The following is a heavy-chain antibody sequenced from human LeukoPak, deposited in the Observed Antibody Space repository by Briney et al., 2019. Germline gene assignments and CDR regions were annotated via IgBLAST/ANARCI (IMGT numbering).Heavy chain of an antibody. V-gene: IGHV4-59*01. J-gene: IGHJ4*02. CDR1: DDSISDYY. CDR3: TRGAGWLIDY. CDR2: FHNSGTS. Sequence: SETLSLTCTVSDDSISDYYRGWIRQPPGKGLEWIGYFHNSGTSTYNPSLKSRVTISADMSKNQFSLKLNSLTTADTAVYYCTRGAGWLIDYWGQGILVTVSS. D-gene: IGHD3-16*01.